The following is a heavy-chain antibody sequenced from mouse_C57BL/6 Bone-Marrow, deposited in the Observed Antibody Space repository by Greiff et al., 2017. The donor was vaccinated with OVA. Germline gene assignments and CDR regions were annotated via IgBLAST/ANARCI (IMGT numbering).Heavy chain of an antibody. Sequence: QVQLQQSGPELVKPGASVKISCKASGYAFSSSWMNWVKQRPGKGLEWIGRIYPGDGDTNYNGKFKGKATLTADKSSSTAYMQLSSPTSEDSAVYFCFYDYGSVFAYWGQGTLVTVSA. D-gene: IGHD2-4*01. CDR2: IYPGDGDT. V-gene: IGHV1-82*01. CDR1: GYAFSSSW. CDR3: FYDYGSVFAY. J-gene: IGHJ3*01.